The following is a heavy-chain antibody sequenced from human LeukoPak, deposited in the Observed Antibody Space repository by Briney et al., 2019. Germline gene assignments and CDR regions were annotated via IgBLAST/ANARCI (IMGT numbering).Heavy chain of an antibody. J-gene: IGHJ4*02. Sequence: RPSETLSLTCTVSGDSISSSSYYGSWVRQPPAKLLEWIGYIYYSGSTNYNPSLKSRVTISGDTSKNQFSLKLSSVTAADTAVYYCARGTTWSKFDYWGQGTLVTVSS. V-gene: IGHV4-61*01. CDR3: ARGTTWSKFDY. D-gene: IGHD6-13*01. CDR1: GDSISSSSYY. CDR2: IYYSGST.